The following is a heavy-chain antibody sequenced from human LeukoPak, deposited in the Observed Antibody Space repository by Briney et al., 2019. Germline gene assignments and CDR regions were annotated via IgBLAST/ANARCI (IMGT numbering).Heavy chain of an antibody. J-gene: IGHJ5*02. V-gene: IGHV1-8*03. CDR3: ARRKFLGWFDP. Sequence: GASVKVSCKASGYIFTTYDIGWVRLATGQGLESMGWLNPNSGNAGYAQKFQGRVTISRNTSISTAYMELSSLRSDDTAIYYCARRKFLGWFDPWGQGTLVTVSS. CDR2: LNPNSGNA. D-gene: IGHD7-27*01. CDR1: GYIFTTYD.